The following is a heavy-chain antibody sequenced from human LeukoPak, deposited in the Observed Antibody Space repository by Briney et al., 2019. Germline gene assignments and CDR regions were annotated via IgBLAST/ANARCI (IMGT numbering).Heavy chain of an antibody. Sequence: ETLSLTCSVSGYSISSGYYWGWIRQPPGKGLEWVANIKKDGSEKYYVDSVKGRFTISRDNAKTSLYLQMNSLRAADTAVYYCARHLSGVTGYTYGRGIDYWGQGTLVTVSS. CDR3: ARHLSGVTGYTYGRGIDY. J-gene: IGHJ4*02. CDR1: GYSISSGYY. V-gene: IGHV3-7*01. CDR2: IKKDGSEK. D-gene: IGHD5-18*01.